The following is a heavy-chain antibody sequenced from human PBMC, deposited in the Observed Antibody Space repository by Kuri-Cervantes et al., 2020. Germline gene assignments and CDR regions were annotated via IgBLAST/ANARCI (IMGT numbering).Heavy chain of an antibody. Sequence: GGSLRLPCAASGFTFSSYDMHWVRQGTGKSPEWVSVIGTAGDTYYPSSVKGRFTISRENAKNSLYLQMNSLRAGDTAVYYCARYSYGPYNWFDPWGQGTLVTVSS. D-gene: IGHD5-18*01. CDR3: ARYSYGPYNWFDP. CDR1: GFTFSSYD. V-gene: IGHV3-13*01. J-gene: IGHJ5*02. CDR2: IGTAGDT.